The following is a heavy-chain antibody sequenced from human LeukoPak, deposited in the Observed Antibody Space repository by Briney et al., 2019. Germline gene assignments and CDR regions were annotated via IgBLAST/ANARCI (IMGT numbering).Heavy chain of an antibody. CDR1: GFTVSSNY. CDR2: IYSGGST. D-gene: IGHD3-3*01. CDR3: ARGDGKDDFWSGHHYYYYGMDV. Sequence: GGSLRLSCAASGFTVSSNYMSWVRQAPGKGLEWVSVIYSGGSTYYADSVKGRFTISRDNSKNTLYLQMNSLRAEDTAVYYCARGDGKDDFWSGHHYYYYGMDVWGQETTVTVSS. V-gene: IGHV3-53*01. J-gene: IGHJ6*02.